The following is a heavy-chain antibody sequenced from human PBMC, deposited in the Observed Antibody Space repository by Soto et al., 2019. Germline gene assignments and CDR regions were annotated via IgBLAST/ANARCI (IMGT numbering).Heavy chain of an antibody. CDR1: GFTFSTYD. D-gene: IGHD2-15*01. J-gene: IGHJ6*02. V-gene: IGHV3-33*01. CDR3: ARDSPDCSGGSCSKPGGMDV. Sequence: QVQLVESGGGVVQPGRSLRLSCAASGFTFSTYDMHWVRQAPGKGLEWVAVIWDDGSNKYYADSVKGRFTISRDSPKNTLFLQMNSRRAEDTAVYYCARDSPDCSGGSCSKPGGMDVWGQGTTVTVSS. CDR2: IWDDGSNK.